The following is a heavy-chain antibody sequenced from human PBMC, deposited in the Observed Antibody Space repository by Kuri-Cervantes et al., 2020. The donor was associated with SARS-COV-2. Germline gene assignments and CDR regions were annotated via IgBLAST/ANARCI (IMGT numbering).Heavy chain of an antibody. J-gene: IGHJ5*02. CDR3: ARETIVVVPAAPTENWFDP. D-gene: IGHD2-2*01. CDR2: ISYDGSNK. CDR1: GFLFSASA. Sequence: GESLKISCEVSGFLFSASAIHWVRQAPGKGLEWVAVISYDGSNKYYADSVKGRFTISRDNSKNTLYLQMNSLRAEDTAVYYCARETIVVVPAAPTENWFDPWGQGTLVTVSS. V-gene: IGHV3-30-3*01.